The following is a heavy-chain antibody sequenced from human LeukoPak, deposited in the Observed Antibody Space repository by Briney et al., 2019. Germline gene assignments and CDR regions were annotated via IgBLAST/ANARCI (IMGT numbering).Heavy chain of an antibody. Sequence: GGSLRLSCAASGFTFSSYWMHWVRHAPGKGLVWVSRINSDGSSTNYADSVKGRFTISRDNAKNTLYLQMNSLGAEDTAVYYCARDSPGYYDSSGYHNAEYFQHWGQGTLVTVSS. CDR1: GFTFSSYW. J-gene: IGHJ1*01. V-gene: IGHV3-74*01. D-gene: IGHD3-22*01. CDR2: INSDGSST. CDR3: ARDSPGYYDSSGYHNAEYFQH.